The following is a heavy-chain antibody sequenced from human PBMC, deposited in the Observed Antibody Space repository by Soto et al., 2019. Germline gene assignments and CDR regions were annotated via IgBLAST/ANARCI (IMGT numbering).Heavy chain of an antibody. CDR2: IYYSGST. V-gene: IGHV4-31*03. Sequence: SETLSLTCTVSGGSISSGGYYWSWIRQHPGKGLEWIGYIYYSGSTYYNPSLKSRVTISVDTSKNQFSLKLSSVTAADTAVYYCARDTISPLNDAFDIWGQGTMVTVSS. CDR1: GGSISSGGYY. CDR3: ARDTISPLNDAFDI. D-gene: IGHD2-21*01. J-gene: IGHJ3*02.